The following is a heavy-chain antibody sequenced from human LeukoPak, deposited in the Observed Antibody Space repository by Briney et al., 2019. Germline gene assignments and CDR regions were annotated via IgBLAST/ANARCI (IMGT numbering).Heavy chain of an antibody. Sequence: GRSLRLSCAASGFTFSSYGMHWVRQAPGKGLEWVAVISYDGSNKYYADSVKGRFNIFRDNSRNTLYLQMNSLRADDTAVYYCAKDLDYTTYGYYFDYWGQGTLVTVSS. CDR1: GFTFSSYG. J-gene: IGHJ4*02. D-gene: IGHD4-11*01. V-gene: IGHV3-30*18. CDR2: ISYDGSNK. CDR3: AKDLDYTTYGYYFDY.